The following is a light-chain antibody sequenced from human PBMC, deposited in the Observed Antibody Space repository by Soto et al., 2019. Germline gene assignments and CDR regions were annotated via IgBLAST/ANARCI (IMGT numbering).Light chain of an antibody. J-gene: IGKJ1*01. CDR2: GAS. Sequence: IVMYQSPATLSVAPGERVTFSCRASQGVSRKLAWYQHKPGQAPRLLISGASTGATGIPDRFSGSGSGTDFILTISRLGPEDFAVYYCQHYDDSTWTFGQGTKVDIK. CDR1: QGVSRK. CDR3: QHYDDSTWT. V-gene: IGKV3-15*01.